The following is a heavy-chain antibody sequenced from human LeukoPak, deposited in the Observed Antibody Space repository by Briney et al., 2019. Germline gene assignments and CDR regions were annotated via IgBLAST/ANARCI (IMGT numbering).Heavy chain of an antibody. CDR3: ARAELLWFGELLFPGGPFDY. D-gene: IGHD3-10*01. Sequence: GASVKVSCKASGYTFTSHAMHWVRQAPGQRLEWMGWINTGNGNTKYSQKFQGRVTITRDTSASTAYMELSSLRSEDTAVYYCARAELLWFGELLFPGGPFDYWGQGTLVTVSS. CDR2: INTGNGNT. V-gene: IGHV1-3*04. CDR1: GYTFTSHA. J-gene: IGHJ4*02.